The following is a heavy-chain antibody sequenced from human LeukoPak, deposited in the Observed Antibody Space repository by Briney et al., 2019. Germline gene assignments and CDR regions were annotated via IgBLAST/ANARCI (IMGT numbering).Heavy chain of an antibody. D-gene: IGHD3-22*01. V-gene: IGHV3-66*01. CDR2: IYSGGST. CDR1: GLPVSSNY. J-gene: IGHJ4*02. Sequence: GRSLRLSGAASGLPVSSNYMSWVRQAPGKGLEWVSAIYSGGSTYYADPVKGRFTISRDNSKNTLYLQMNSLRAEDTAVYYCARGYYYDSSGYNDYWGQGTLVTVSS. CDR3: ARGYYYDSSGYNDY.